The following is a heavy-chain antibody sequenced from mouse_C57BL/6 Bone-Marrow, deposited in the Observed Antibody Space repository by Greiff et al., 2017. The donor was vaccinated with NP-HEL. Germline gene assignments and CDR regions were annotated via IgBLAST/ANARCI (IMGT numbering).Heavy chain of an antibody. V-gene: IGHV5-6*02. J-gene: IGHJ2*01. CDR2: ISSGGSYT. D-gene: IGHD2-3*01. Sequence: EVMLVESGGDLVKPGGSLKLSCAASGFTFSSYGMSWVRQTPDKRLEWVATISSGGSYTYYPDSVKGRFTISRDNAKNTLYLQMSSLKSEDTAMYYCARQAIDGNYMDYWGQGTTLTVSS. CDR3: ARQAIDGNYMDY. CDR1: GFTFSSYG.